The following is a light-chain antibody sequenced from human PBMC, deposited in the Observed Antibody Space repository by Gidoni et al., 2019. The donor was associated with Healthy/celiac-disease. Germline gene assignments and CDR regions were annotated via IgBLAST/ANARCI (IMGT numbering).Light chain of an antibody. J-gene: IGKJ1*01. CDR1: QSVSSN. Sequence: EIVMTQSPATLSVSPGERATLSCRASQSVSSNLAWYQQKPGQAPRLRIYGASTRATGIPARFSGSGSGTEFTLTISSLQSEDFAVYYCQQYNNWPPWTFXQXTKVXIK. CDR3: QQYNNWPPWT. V-gene: IGKV3-15*01. CDR2: GAS.